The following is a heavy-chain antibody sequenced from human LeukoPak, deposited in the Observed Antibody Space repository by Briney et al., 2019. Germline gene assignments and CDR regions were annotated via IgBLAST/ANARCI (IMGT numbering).Heavy chain of an antibody. J-gene: IGHJ4*02. D-gene: IGHD2-2*02. V-gene: IGHV3-30*14. CDR2: ISYDGSNK. Sequence: HPGGSLRLSCAASGFTFSSYAMHWVRHAPGKGLEWVAVISYDGSNKYYADSVKGRFTISRDNSKNTLYLQMNSLRAEDTAVYYCARDRKDCSSTSCYTGGYFDYWGQGTLVTVSS. CDR1: GFTFSSYA. CDR3: ARDRKDCSSTSCYTGGYFDY.